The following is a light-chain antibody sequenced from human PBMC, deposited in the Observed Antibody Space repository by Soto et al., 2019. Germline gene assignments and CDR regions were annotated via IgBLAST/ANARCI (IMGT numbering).Light chain of an antibody. CDR2: EVN. V-gene: IGLV2-14*01. Sequence: QSALTQPASVSGSPGQSVTISCTGPRSDIGDSNFISWYQHSPGKAPRLLIYEVNNRPSGVSRRFSGSKAGNTASLTISGLLEDDEADYFCASFRSGTIRVFGSGTKPTVL. CDR1: RSDIGDSNF. CDR3: ASFRSGTIRV. J-gene: IGLJ1*01.